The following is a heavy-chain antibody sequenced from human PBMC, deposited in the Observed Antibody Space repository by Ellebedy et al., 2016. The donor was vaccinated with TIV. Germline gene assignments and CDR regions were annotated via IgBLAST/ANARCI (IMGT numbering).Heavy chain of an antibody. D-gene: IGHD3-10*01. CDR3: ARDIKRFSGIFDY. V-gene: IGHV3-33*08. Sequence: PGGSLRLSCAASGFTFSSYGMHWVRQAPGKGLEWVAVIWYDGSNKYYADSVKGRFTISRDNSKNTLYLQMNSLRAEDTAVYYCARDIKRFSGIFDYWGQGTLVTVSS. J-gene: IGHJ4*02. CDR2: IWYDGSNK. CDR1: GFTFSSYG.